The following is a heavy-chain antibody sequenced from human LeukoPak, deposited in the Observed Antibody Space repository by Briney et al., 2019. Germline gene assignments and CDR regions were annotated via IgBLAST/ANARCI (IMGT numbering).Heavy chain of an antibody. CDR2: IIPIFGTA. J-gene: IGHJ6*03. D-gene: IGHD1-7*01. Sequence: GASVKVSCKASGGTFSSYAISWVRQAPGQGLERMGGIIPIFGTANYAQKFQGRVTITTDESTSTAYMELSSLRSEDTAVYYCARSSTGTTSFNYYYYYYMDVWGKGTTVTVSS. V-gene: IGHV1-69*05. CDR3: ARSSTGTTSFNYYYYYYMDV. CDR1: GGTFSSYA.